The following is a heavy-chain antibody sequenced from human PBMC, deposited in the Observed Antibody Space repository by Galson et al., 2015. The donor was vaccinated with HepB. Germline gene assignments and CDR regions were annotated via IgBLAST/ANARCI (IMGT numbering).Heavy chain of an antibody. Sequence: SLRLSCAASGFTFSSYALSWVRQAPGKGLEWVSAISGSGGSTYYADSVKGRFTISRDNSKNTLYLQMNSLRAEDTAVYYCAKPPPYYDFWSGYYTYYYYGTDVWGQGTTVTVSS. J-gene: IGHJ6*02. CDR2: ISGSGGST. CDR3: AKPPPYYDFWSGYYTYYYYGTDV. V-gene: IGHV3-23*01. D-gene: IGHD3-3*01. CDR1: GFTFSSYA.